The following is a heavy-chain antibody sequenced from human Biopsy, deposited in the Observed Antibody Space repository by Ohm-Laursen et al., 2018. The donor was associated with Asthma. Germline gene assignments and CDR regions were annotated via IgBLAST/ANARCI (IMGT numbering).Heavy chain of an antibody. D-gene: IGHD2-2*01. Sequence: ASVTVSCKPLGGTFNTYVIGWVRQAPGQGLEWMGGINSVFGTTTYPQKFQDRVTITADDSTSTAYMELSSLRSEDTAVYYCARKAGSCISRTCYSLAFWGQGTLVTVSS. CDR3: ARKAGSCISRTCYSLAF. CDR1: GGTFNTYV. V-gene: IGHV1-69*13. CDR2: INSVFGTT. J-gene: IGHJ1*01.